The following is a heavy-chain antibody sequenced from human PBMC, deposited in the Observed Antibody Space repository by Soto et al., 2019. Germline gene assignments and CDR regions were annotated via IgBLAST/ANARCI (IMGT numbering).Heavy chain of an antibody. CDR1: GGSISSSSYS. CDR2: IYYSGST. D-gene: IGHD1-26*01. V-gene: IGHV4-39*01. CDR3: ARPGNGSDFHDAFDI. J-gene: IGHJ3*02. Sequence: PSETLSLTCTVSGGSISSSSYSWGWIRQPPGKGLEWIGSIYYSGSTYYNPSLKSRVTISVDTSKNQFSLKLSSVTAADTAVYYCARPGNGSDFHDAFDIWGQGTMVTVSS.